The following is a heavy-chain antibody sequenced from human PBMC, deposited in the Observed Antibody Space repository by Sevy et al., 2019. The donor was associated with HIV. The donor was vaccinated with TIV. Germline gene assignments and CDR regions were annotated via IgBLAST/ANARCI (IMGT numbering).Heavy chain of an antibody. D-gene: IGHD6-6*01. CDR2: IKEDGSGR. CDR1: GFTFGSYW. J-gene: IGHJ4*02. CDR3: ARLYSSSSGRGLDN. V-gene: IGHV3-7*01. Sequence: GESLKISCAASGFTFGSYWMTWVRQAPGKGLEWVANIKEDGSGRFYVDSVRGRFTVSRDNAKKTRYLQMNNLRGEDTALYYCARLYSSSSGRGLDNWGQGALVTVSS.